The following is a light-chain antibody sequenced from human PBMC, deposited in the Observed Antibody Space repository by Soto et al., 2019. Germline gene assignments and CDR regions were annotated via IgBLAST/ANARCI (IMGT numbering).Light chain of an antibody. CDR3: QQYNNWLIT. V-gene: IGKV3-15*01. CDR1: QSVSGN. Sequence: EIVMTQSPATLSVSPGERATLSCRASQSVSGNLAWYQQKPGQAPSLLIYGASTRATGLPARFSGSGSGTEFTLTISSLQSEDFAVYCCQQYNNWLITFGQGTRLEIK. CDR2: GAS. J-gene: IGKJ5*01.